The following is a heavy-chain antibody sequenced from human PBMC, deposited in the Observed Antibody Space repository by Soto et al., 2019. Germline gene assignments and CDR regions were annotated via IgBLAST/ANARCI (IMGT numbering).Heavy chain of an antibody. Sequence: GGSLRLSCAASGFTFSNAWMSWVRQAPGKGLEWVGRIKSKTDGGTTGYAAPVKGRFTISRDDSKNTLYLQMNSLKAEDTAVYYCTTDQYYDFWSGQRPYYYYGMDVWGQGTRVTVSS. V-gene: IGHV3-15*01. J-gene: IGHJ6*02. CDR1: GFTFSNAW. CDR2: IKSKTDGGTT. CDR3: TTDQYYDFWSGQRPYYYYGMDV. D-gene: IGHD3-3*01.